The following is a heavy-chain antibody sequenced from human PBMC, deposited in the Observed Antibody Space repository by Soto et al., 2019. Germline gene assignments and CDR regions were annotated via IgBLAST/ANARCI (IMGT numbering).Heavy chain of an antibody. CDR2: IYDTGISGYTPST. CDR1: GGSITSSY. V-gene: IGHV4-59*01. CDR3: ARGEDAFFYYGLDV. J-gene: IGHJ6*02. Sequence: SETLSLTGTVSGGSITSSYWSWIRRPPGKGLEWIAYIYDTGISGYTPSTSYNPSLKSRVTMSVDTSKSQFSLKLTSVTAADTAVYYCARGEDAFFYYGLDVWGQGITVTVSS.